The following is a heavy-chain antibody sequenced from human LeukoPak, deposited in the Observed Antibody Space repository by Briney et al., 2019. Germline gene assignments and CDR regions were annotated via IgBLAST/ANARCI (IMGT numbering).Heavy chain of an antibody. Sequence: SQTLSLTCTVSGGSISSGGYYWSWIRHHPGKGLEWIGYIYYSGSTYYNPSLKSRVTISVDTSKNQFSLKLSSVTAADTAVYYCARAGEPYYDILTGYYGNWYFDLWGRGTLVTVSS. J-gene: IGHJ2*01. V-gene: IGHV4-31*03. CDR1: GGSISSGGYY. CDR2: IYYSGST. D-gene: IGHD3-9*01. CDR3: ARAGEPYYDILTGYYGNWYFDL.